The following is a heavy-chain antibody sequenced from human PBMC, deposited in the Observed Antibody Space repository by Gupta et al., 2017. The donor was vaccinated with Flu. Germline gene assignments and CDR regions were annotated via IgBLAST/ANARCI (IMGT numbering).Heavy chain of an antibody. CDR2: MNRDGSSI. J-gene: IGHJ4*02. CDR1: GFTFNTYW. CDR3: ARMFYYDISGYYGFFDQ. D-gene: IGHD3-22*01. V-gene: IGHV3-74*01. Sequence: EVQLVESGGGLVQPGGSLRLSCAASGFTFNTYWMHWVSQDPGKGLEWVSRMNRDGSSINYAASVEGRFTISRDNAKNTLYLQMTSLRADDTAVYYCARMFYYDISGYYGFFDQWGQGTQVTVSS.